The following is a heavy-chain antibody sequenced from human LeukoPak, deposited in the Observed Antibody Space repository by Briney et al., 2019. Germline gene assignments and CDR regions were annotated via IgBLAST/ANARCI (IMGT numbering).Heavy chain of an antibody. CDR3: ARSAEPLYYDCVWGSPLPPLDY. Sequence: SETLSLTCTVSGGSISSGSYYWSWIRQPAGKGLEWIGRIYTSGSTNYNPSLKSRVTISVDTSKNQFSLKLSSVTAADTAVYYCARSAEPLYYDCVWGSPLPPLDYWGQGTLVTVSS. CDR1: GGSISSGSYY. V-gene: IGHV4-61*02. CDR2: IYTSGST. D-gene: IGHD3-16*01. J-gene: IGHJ4*02.